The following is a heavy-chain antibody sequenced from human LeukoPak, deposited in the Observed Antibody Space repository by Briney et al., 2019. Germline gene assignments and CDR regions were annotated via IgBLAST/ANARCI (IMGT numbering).Heavy chain of an antibody. D-gene: IGHD3-22*01. CDR2: IYHSGST. CDR3: ARDGYYYDSSGYGLDY. J-gene: IGHJ4*02. V-gene: IGHV4-59*12. CDR1: GGSFSGYY. Sequence: SETLSLTCAVYGGSFSGYYWSWIRQSPGKGLEWIGYIYHSGSTDYNSSLKSRVTMSVDTSKNQFSLKLSSVTAADTAVYYCARDGYYYDSSGYGLDYWGQGTLVTVSS.